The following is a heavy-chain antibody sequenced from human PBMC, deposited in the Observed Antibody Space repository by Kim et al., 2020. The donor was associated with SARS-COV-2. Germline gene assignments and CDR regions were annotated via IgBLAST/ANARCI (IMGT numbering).Heavy chain of an antibody. J-gene: IGHJ5*02. Sequence: SETLSLTCTVSGGSISSGDYYWSWIRQPPGKGLEWIGYIYYSGSTYYNPSLKSRVTISVDTSKNQFSLKLSSVTAADTAVYYCARVNGWVAATFPWFDPWGQGTLVTVSS. D-gene: IGHD2-15*01. CDR3: ARVNGWVAATFPWFDP. V-gene: IGHV4-30-4*01. CDR2: IYYSGST. CDR1: GGSISSGDYY.